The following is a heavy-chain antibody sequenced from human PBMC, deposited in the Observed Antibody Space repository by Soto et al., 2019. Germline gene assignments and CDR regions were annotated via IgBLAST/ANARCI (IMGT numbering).Heavy chain of an antibody. CDR1: GGSISSGGYS. CDR2: IYHSVST. J-gene: IGHJ6*02. V-gene: IGHV4-30-2*01. Sequence: SETLSLTCAVSGGSISSGGYSWSWIRQPPGQGLEWIAYIYHSVSTYYNPSLKSRVTISVDRSKNQFSLKLRSVTAADTALYYCARQGFGVLHGLVDVWGQGTTVTVSS. D-gene: IGHD3-10*01. CDR3: ARQGFGVLHGLVDV.